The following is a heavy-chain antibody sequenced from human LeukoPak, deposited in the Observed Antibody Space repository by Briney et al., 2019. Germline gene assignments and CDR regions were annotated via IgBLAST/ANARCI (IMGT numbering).Heavy chain of an antibody. J-gene: IGHJ6*03. Sequence: PGGSLRLSCVASGFTFSIYDMHWVRQAPGKGLEWVSYISSSGSTIYYADSVKGRFTISRDNAKNSLYLQMNSLRAEDTAVYYCARSDYYMDVWGKGTTVTVSS. CDR2: ISSSGSTI. CDR1: GFTFSIYD. CDR3: ARSDYYMDV. V-gene: IGHV3-48*04.